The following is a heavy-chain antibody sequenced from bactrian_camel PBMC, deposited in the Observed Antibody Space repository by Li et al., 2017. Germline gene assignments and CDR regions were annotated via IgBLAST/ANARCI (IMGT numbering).Heavy chain of an antibody. D-gene: IGHD3*01. CDR2: YDRSEGT. V-gene: IGHV3S53*01. Sequence: HVQLVESGGGLVQPGGSLRLSCVATSGYSYSADCMVWFRQSSGKEREIVATYDRSEGTSYSDSVKGRFTISEDNAKNTLYLQMNSLAPEDTAMYYCAADRALDDDCYVGSWGQGIQVTVSS. CDR1: GYSYSADC. CDR3: AADRALDDDCYVGS. J-gene: IGHJ6*01.